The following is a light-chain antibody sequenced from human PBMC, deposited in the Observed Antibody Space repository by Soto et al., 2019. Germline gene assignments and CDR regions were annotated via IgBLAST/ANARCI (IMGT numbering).Light chain of an antibody. Sequence: SYELTQPPSVSVAPGQTARITCGGTNIGSKSVNWYQQKPGQAPVLVVYDDSDRPSGIPERFSGSNSGNTATLTISRVEAGDEADYYCQVWDSSSDHPVFGGGTKLTVL. CDR2: DDS. V-gene: IGLV3-21*02. CDR1: NIGSKS. CDR3: QVWDSSSDHPV. J-gene: IGLJ2*01.